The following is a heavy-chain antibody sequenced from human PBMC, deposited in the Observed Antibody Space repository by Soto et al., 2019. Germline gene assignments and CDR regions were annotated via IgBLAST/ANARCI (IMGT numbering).Heavy chain of an antibody. CDR1: GGSIDTAGYS. CDR2: IRHSGP. Sequence: SETLSLTCAVSGGSIDTAGYSWSWIRQPPGKGLEWIGYIRHSGPYYNPSLKTRVTISLDRSKNQFFLNLTSVTAADTAVYYCATYRKFFQIWGQGTKVTVSS. V-gene: IGHV4-30-2*01. J-gene: IGHJ3*02. CDR3: ATYRKFFQI.